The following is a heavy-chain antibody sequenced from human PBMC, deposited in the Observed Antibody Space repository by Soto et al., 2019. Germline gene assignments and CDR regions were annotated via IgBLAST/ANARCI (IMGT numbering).Heavy chain of an antibody. V-gene: IGHV3-30-3*01. CDR3: AREGPEAFRRTWHFDN. CDR2: MSFDGTTK. CDR1: GFTFSNFA. J-gene: IGHJ4*02. Sequence: PGGSLRLSCAASGFTFSNFAMHWFRQAPGKGLEWVAVMSFDGTTKFYADSVKGRFTVSRDNSQNTLYLQVNSLRDEDTAVYYCAREGPEAFRRTWHFDNWGQGTLVTISS.